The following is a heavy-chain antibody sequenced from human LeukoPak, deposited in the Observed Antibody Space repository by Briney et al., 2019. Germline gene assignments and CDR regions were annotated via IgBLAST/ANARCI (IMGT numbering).Heavy chain of an antibody. J-gene: IGHJ4*02. Sequence: SETLSLTCAVYGGSFSGYYWSWIRQPPGKGLEWIGEINHSGSTNYNPSLKSRVTISVDTSKNQFSLKLSSVTAADTAVYYCVRVIAVAGLLWGQGTLVTVSS. CDR3: VRVIAVAGLL. CDR1: GGSFSGYY. V-gene: IGHV4-34*01. CDR2: INHSGST. D-gene: IGHD6-19*01.